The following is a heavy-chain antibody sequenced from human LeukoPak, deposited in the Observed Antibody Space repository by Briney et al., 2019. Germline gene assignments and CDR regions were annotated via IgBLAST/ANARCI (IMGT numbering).Heavy chain of an antibody. D-gene: IGHD5-12*01. CDR1: GGTFSSYA. Sequence: ASVKVSCKASGGTFSSYAISWVRQAPGQGLERMGGIIPIFGTANYAQKFQGRVTITADKSTSTAYMELSSLRSEDTAVYYCARDSDPYSGYLNFDYWGQGTLVTVSS. V-gene: IGHV1-69*06. J-gene: IGHJ4*02. CDR3: ARDSDPYSGYLNFDY. CDR2: IIPIFGTA.